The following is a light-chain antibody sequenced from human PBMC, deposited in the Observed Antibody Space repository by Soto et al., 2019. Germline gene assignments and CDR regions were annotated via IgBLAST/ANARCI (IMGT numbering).Light chain of an antibody. CDR3: QQYGRSGT. V-gene: IGKV3-20*01. Sequence: IVLTQSPGTLSLSPGERATLSCRASQSVGESLVWYQQKPVQAPRLLIYATSSRATGIPDRFSGSGSGTDFTLTISRLEPEDFAVYYCQQYGRSGTFGQGTKVDIK. CDR2: ATS. CDR1: QSVGES. J-gene: IGKJ1*01.